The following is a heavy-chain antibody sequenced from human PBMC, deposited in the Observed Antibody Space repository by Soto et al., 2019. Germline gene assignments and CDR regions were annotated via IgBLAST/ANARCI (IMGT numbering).Heavy chain of an antibody. CDR2: INHSGST. D-gene: IGHD3-10*01. V-gene: IGHV4-34*01. Sequence: PSETLSLTCAVYGGSFSGYYWSWIRQPPGKGLEWIGEINHSGSTNYNPSLKSRVTISVDTSKNQFSLKLSSVTAADTAVYYCARELTVGGSGSYSFDYWGQGTLVTVSS. CDR1: GGSFSGYY. CDR3: ARELTVGGSGSYSFDY. J-gene: IGHJ4*02.